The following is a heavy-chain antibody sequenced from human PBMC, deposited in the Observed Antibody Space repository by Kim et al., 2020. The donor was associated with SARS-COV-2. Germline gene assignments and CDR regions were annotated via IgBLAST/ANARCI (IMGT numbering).Heavy chain of an antibody. Sequence: SETLSLTCTVSGGSISSSSYYWGWIRQPPGKGLEWIGSIYYSGSTYYNPSLKSRVTISVDTSKNQFSLKLSSVTAADTAVYYCARQFWDYYYDGGWFDPWGQGTLVTVSS. CDR3: ARQFWDYYYDGGWFDP. D-gene: IGHD3-10*02. CDR1: GGSISSSSYY. V-gene: IGHV4-39*01. J-gene: IGHJ5*02. CDR2: IYYSGST.